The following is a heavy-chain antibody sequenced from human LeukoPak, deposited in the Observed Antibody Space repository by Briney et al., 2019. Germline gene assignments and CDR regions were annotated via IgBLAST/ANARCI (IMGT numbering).Heavy chain of an antibody. V-gene: IGHV1-69*05. CDR1: GGSFGSYS. J-gene: IGHJ4*02. CDR2: VIPTSATA. CDR3: VTYYGVLSVFWLTSYYFED. Sequence: ASVTVSCKASGGSFGSYSISWIRQAPGQALEWMGGVIPTSATADYAHKFRGRVTMTTDDSTSTAYMELSSLRSEDTAVYYCVTYYGVLSVFWLTSYYFEDWGQGTLVSVSS. D-gene: IGHD3-10*01.